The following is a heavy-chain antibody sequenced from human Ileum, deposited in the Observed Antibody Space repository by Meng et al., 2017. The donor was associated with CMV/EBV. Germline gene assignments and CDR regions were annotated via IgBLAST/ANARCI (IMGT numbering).Heavy chain of an antibody. CDR3: ARDVGGLWFGY. CDR1: GGSISSGSYY. Sequence: QGRLQESGPGLVKPSQTLSLTCTVSGGSISSGSYYWSWIRQPAGKGLEWIGHIYTSGSTNYNPSLKSRVTFSVDTSKNQFSLKLSSVTAADTAVYYCARDVGGLWFGYWGQGTLVTVSS. CDR2: IYTSGST. J-gene: IGHJ4*02. D-gene: IGHD3-10*01. V-gene: IGHV4-61*02.